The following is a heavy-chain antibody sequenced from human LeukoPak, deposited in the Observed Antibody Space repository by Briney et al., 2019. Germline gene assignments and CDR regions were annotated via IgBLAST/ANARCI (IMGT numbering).Heavy chain of an antibody. D-gene: IGHD6-19*01. J-gene: IGHJ4*02. CDR3: ARGYSSGWYSELNFDY. Sequence: ASVEVSCKASGYTFTGYYMHWVRQAPGQGLEWMGWINPNSGGTNYAQKFQGRVTMTRDTSISTAYMELSRLRSDDTAVYYCARGYSSGWYSELNFDYWGQGTLVTVSS. V-gene: IGHV1-2*02. CDR1: GYTFTGYY. CDR2: INPNSGGT.